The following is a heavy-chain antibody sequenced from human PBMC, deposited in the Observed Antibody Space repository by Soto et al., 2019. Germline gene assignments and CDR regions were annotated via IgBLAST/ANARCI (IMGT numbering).Heavy chain of an antibody. CDR3: ASPPRGSSPPVYFQH. CDR2: IIPIFGTA. Sequence: ASVKVSCKASGGTFSSYAISWVRQAPGQGLEWMGGIIPIFGTANYAQKFQGRVTITADESTSTAYMELSSLRSEDTAVYYCASPPRGSSPPVYFQHWGQGTLVTVS. J-gene: IGHJ1*01. V-gene: IGHV1-69*13. CDR1: GGTFSSYA. D-gene: IGHD3-16*01.